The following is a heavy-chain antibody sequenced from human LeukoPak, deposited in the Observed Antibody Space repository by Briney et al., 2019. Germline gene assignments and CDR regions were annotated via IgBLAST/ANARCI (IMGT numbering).Heavy chain of an antibody. J-gene: IGHJ4*02. CDR2: ISSISSTI. CDR3: ARHLGYYGSGSYYDY. CDR1: GFTFSNYD. V-gene: IGHV3-48*04. D-gene: IGHD3-10*01. Sequence: GGSLRLSCAASGFTFSNYDMNWVRQAPGRGLEWVSYISSISSTIYYADSVKGRFTISRDNAKNSLYLQMNSLRAEDTAVYYCARHLGYYGSGSYYDYWGQGTLVTVSS.